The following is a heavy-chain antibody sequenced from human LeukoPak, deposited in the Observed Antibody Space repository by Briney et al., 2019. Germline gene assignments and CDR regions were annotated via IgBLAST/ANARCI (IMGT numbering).Heavy chain of an antibody. Sequence: PSETLSLTCTVSGYSISSGYYWGWIRQPPGKGLEWIGSIYHSGSTYYNPSLKSRVTISVDTSKNQFSLRLSSVTAADTAVYYCAISNYYDSSGKGQDFDYWGQGTLVTVSS. D-gene: IGHD3-22*01. V-gene: IGHV4-38-2*02. CDR2: IYHSGST. J-gene: IGHJ4*02. CDR1: GYSISSGYY. CDR3: AISNYYDSSGKGQDFDY.